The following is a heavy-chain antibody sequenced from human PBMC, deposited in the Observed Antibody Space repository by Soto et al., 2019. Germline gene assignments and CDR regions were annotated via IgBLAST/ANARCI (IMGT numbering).Heavy chain of an antibody. Sequence: GASVKVSCKASGYTFSSSPLHWVRQAPGQRPEWMGWINTANDDTKYSQEFQDRVTLTRDTSASTAYMEVSSLTPEDTAVYYCARDEGVASGNWGQGTLVTVSS. CDR2: INTANDDT. J-gene: IGHJ4*02. D-gene: IGHD5-12*01. CDR3: ARDEGVASGN. CDR1: GYTFSSSP. V-gene: IGHV1-3*04.